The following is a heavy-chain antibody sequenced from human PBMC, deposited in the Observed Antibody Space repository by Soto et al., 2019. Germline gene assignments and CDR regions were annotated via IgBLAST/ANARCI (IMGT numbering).Heavy chain of an antibody. CDR1: GYTFTSYG. Sequence: ASVKVSCKASGYTFTSYGISWVRQAPGQGLEWMGWISAYNGNTNYAQKLQGRVTMTTDTSTSTAYMELRSLRSDDTAVYYCARGAYSGYDPDENWFDPWGQGTLVTVSS. CDR2: ISAYNGNT. D-gene: IGHD5-12*01. J-gene: IGHJ5*02. CDR3: ARGAYSGYDPDENWFDP. V-gene: IGHV1-18*01.